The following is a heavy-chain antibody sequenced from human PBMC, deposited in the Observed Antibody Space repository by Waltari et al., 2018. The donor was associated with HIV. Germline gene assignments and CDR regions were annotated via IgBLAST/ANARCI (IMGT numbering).Heavy chain of an antibody. J-gene: IGHJ4*02. CDR1: GGSLKDYY. Sequence: QVRLQESGPGLVKPSETLSLTCTVSGGSLKDYYWTWIRQPPGEGLEWIGHIFNSATTNYNPSLQSRVTISVDSSKNQFSLKLTSVAAADTALYFCARGGVSYDILYANFVYYFDFWGQGTLVTVSS. CDR3: ARGGVSYDILYANFVYYFDF. V-gene: IGHV4-59*01. CDR2: IFNSATT. D-gene: IGHD3-9*01.